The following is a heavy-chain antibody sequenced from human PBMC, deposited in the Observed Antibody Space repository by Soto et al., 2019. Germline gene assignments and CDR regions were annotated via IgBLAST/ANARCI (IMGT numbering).Heavy chain of an antibody. CDR2: INPETGGT. J-gene: IGHJ6*02. Sequence: ASVKVSCKASGYTFTGYYVHWVREAPGQGLEWMGWINPETGGTSYAQKFQGRVTLSRDTSINTAYLELSRLRFDDAAVYFCARERYQVISDGMDVWGQGTKVTVS. CDR1: GYTFTGYY. CDR3: ARERYQVISDGMDV. V-gene: IGHV1-2*02. D-gene: IGHD2-2*01.